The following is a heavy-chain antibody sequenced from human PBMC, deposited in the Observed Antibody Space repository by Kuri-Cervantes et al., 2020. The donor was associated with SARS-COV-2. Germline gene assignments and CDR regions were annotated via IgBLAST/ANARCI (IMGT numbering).Heavy chain of an antibody. Sequence: SVKVSCKASGGTFSSYAISWVRQAPGQGPEWMGGIIPIFGTANYAQKFQGRVTITADKSTSTAYMELSSLRSEDTAVYYCAGRVRGEWLSQYYFDYWGQGTLVTVSS. CDR3: AGRVRGEWLSQYYFDY. V-gene: IGHV1-69*06. CDR1: GGTFSSYA. CDR2: IIPIFGTA. J-gene: IGHJ4*02. D-gene: IGHD3-3*01.